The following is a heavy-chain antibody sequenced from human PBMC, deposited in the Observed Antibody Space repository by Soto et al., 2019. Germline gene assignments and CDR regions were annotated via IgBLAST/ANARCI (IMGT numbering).Heavy chain of an antibody. V-gene: IGHV3-11*01. CDR2: ISSSGSTI. CDR1: GFTFSDYY. Sequence: GGSLRLSCAASGFTFSDYYMSWIRQAPGKGLEWVSYISSSGSTIYYADSVKGRFTISRDNAKNSLYLQMNSLRAEDTAVYYRARDEIMITFGDNWFDPWGQGTLVTVSS. CDR3: ARDEIMITFGDNWFDP. D-gene: IGHD3-16*01. J-gene: IGHJ5*02.